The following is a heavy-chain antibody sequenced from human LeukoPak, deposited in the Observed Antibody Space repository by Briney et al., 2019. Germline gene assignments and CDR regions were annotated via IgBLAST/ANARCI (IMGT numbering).Heavy chain of an antibody. Sequence: GGSLRLSCAASEFTFSSFWMNWVRQAPGKGLEWVANIKPDGSEKYYVDSVKGRFTISRGNAKNSLYLQMNGLRAEDTAVYYCARERSFGYWGQGTLVTVSS. J-gene: IGHJ4*02. CDR2: IKPDGSEK. CDR3: ARERSFGY. V-gene: IGHV3-7*03. CDR1: EFTFSSFW.